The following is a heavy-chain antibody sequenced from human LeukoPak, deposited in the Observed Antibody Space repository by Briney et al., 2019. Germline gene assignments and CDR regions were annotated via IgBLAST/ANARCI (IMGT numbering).Heavy chain of an antibody. V-gene: IGHV4-39*07. J-gene: IGHJ2*01. D-gene: IGHD5-18*01. CDR2: IYYSGST. Sequence: ETLRLSCAASGFTFSSYGMSWVRQPPGKGLEWIGSIYYSGSTYYNPSLKSRVTISVDTSKNQFSLKLSSVTAADTAVYYCARDPRYSYGVDWYFDLWGRGTLVTVSS. CDR1: GFTFSSYG. CDR3: ARDPRYSYGVDWYFDL.